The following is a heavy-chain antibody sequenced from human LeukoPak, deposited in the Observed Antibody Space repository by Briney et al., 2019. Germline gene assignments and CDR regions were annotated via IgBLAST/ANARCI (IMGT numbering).Heavy chain of an antibody. CDR1: GFNFSTFA. V-gene: IGHV3-30*02. CDR2: IRYDGNNK. J-gene: IGHJ5*02. D-gene: IGHD4-23*01. Sequence: PGGSLRLSCAASGFNFSTFAMHWVRQAPGKGREGVAFIRYDGNNKNYAGAVKGRFTISRDNSKDALFLQMNSLRPEDTAVYYCAKGDDYGANTRLPKYNWFDPWGQGTLVTVSS. CDR3: AKGDDYGANTRLPKYNWFDP.